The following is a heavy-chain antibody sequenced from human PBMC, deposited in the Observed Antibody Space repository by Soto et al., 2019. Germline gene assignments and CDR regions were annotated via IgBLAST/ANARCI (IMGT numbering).Heavy chain of an antibody. CDR2: INPSGDST. V-gene: IGHV3-23*01. Sequence: VGSLRLSCVASGFTFSRHGLSWVRQAPGKGLEWVSTINPSGDSTFYADSVKGRFTISRDNSKNTVYLQMNSLSVGDTAVYLCAKVDVSTAGSFDYWGQGALVSVSS. J-gene: IGHJ4*02. CDR3: AKVDVSTAGSFDY. D-gene: IGHD6-13*01. CDR1: GFTFSRHG.